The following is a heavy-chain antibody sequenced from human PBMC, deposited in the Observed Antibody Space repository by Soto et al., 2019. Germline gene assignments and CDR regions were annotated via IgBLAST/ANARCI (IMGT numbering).Heavy chain of an antibody. Sequence: GGSLRLSCAASGFTFSTHDMSWVRQAPGKGLEWVSTMSTSGGTYYADSVKGRFTISRDNSKNTLYMQMNSLRADNTAEYYCANDPSPPCRIQLWCQLGYYDDYWGQAT. D-gene: IGHD5-18*01. V-gene: IGHV3-23*01. J-gene: IGHJ4*02. CDR3: ANDPSPPCRIQLWCQLGYYDDY. CDR1: GFTFSTHD. CDR2: MSTSGGT.